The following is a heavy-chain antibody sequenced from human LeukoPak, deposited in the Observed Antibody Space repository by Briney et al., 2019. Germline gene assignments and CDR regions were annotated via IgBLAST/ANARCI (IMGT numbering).Heavy chain of an antibody. D-gene: IGHD6-19*01. CDR3: ARDRDSGWYRPDAFDI. Sequence: GGSLRLSCAASGFTFSSYWMSCDRQAPGMGLEWVANIKQDGSEKYYVDSVKGRFTISRDNAKNSLYRQMNSLRAEDTAVYYCARDRDSGWYRPDAFDIWGQGTMVTVSS. V-gene: IGHV3-7*01. J-gene: IGHJ3*02. CDR2: IKQDGSEK. CDR1: GFTFSSYW.